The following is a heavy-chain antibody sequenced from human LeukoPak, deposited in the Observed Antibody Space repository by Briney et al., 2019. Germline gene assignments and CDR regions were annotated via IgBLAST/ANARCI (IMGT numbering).Heavy chain of an antibody. V-gene: IGHV3-23*01. D-gene: IGHD1-26*01. Sequence: GGSLRLSCAASGFTFSSYAMSWVRHAPGKGLEWVSAISGSGGSTYYADSVKGRFTISRDNSKNTLYLQMNSLRAEDTAVYYCAKGASGAAPYYYYMDVWGQGTTVTVSS. CDR2: ISGSGGST. J-gene: IGHJ6*03. CDR1: GFTFSSYA. CDR3: AKGASGAAPYYYYMDV.